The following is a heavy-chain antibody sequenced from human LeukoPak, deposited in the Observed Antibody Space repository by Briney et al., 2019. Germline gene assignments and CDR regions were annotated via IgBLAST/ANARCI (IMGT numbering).Heavy chain of an antibody. CDR1: GFTFSSYG. J-gene: IGHJ3*02. CDR2: IRYVGSNE. Sequence: GGSLRLSCAASGFTFSSYGMHWVRQAPGKGLEWVAFIRYVGSNEYYADSVKGRFTISRDNSKKMLYLQMNNLRTEDTAVYYCAKDSCSGGSCYSSPYDAFNIWGQGTMVTVSS. CDR3: AKDSCSGGSCYSSPYDAFNI. V-gene: IGHV3-30*02. D-gene: IGHD2-15*01.